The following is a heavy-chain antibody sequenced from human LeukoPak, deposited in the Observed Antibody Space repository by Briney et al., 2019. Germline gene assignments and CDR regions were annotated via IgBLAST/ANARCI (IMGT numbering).Heavy chain of an antibody. CDR1: GFTFSSYG. V-gene: IGHV3-33*06. D-gene: IGHD5-18*01. CDR3: AKDRGVQLWLFDY. Sequence: PGGSLRLSCAASGFTFSSYGMHWVRQAPGKGLEWVAVIWYDGSNKYYADSVKGRFTISRDNFKNTLYLQMNSLRAEDTAVYYCAKDRGVQLWLFDYWGQGTLVTVSS. CDR2: IWYDGSNK. J-gene: IGHJ4*02.